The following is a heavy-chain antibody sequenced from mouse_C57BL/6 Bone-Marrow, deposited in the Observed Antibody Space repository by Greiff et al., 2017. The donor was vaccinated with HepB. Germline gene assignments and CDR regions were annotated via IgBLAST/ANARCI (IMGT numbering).Heavy chain of an antibody. CDR3: ASLYYYGFAY. CDR1: GFTFSSYT. J-gene: IGHJ3*01. CDR2: ISGGGGNT. Sequence: EVKLMESGGGLVKPGGSLKLSCAASGFTFSSYTMSWVRQTPEKRLEWVATISGGGGNTYYPDSVKGRFTISRDNAKNTLYLKMSSLRSEDTALYYCASLYYYGFAYWGQGTLVTVSA. V-gene: IGHV5-9*01. D-gene: IGHD1-1*01.